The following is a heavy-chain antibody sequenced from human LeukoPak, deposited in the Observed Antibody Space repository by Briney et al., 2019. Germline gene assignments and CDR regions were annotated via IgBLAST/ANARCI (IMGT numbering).Heavy chain of an antibody. CDR1: GYTFTSYG. CDR3: AREGPWYSSSRYFDY. Sequence: GASVKVSCKASGYTFTSYGISWVRQAPGQGLEWMGWISAYNGNTNHAQKLQGRVTMTTDTSTSTAYMELRSLRSDDTAVYYCAREGPWYSSSRYFDYWGQGTLVTVSS. D-gene: IGHD6-13*01. CDR2: ISAYNGNT. V-gene: IGHV1-18*01. J-gene: IGHJ4*02.